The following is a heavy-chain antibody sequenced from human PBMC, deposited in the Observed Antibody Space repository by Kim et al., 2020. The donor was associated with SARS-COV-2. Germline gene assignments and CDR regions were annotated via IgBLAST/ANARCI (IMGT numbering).Heavy chain of an antibody. Sequence: GGSLRLSCGVSGLTFSTSWMSWVRQAPGKGLEWVAKINPDGSGKSYVDSVRGRFTVSRDNAKNSLYLQMSSLRAEDTAVYYCARDPHWGALDYWGQGTLVIVSS. CDR3: ARDPHWGALDY. CDR1: GLTFSTSW. V-gene: IGHV3-7*01. CDR2: INPDGSGK. D-gene: IGHD3-16*01. J-gene: IGHJ4*02.